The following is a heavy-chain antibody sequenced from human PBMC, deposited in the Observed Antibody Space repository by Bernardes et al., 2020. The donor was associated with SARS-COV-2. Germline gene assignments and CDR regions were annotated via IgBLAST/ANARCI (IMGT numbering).Heavy chain of an antibody. CDR3: ARRRYGDFGVDV. Sequence: GACLKISSNGADYTITHYWSGWVRTIPGKGLEWMGIIYPGDSDTKYSPSFQGRVTISADKSVNTAYLQWSSLKASDTAIYYCARRRYGDFGVDVWGQGTTVTVSS. V-gene: IGHV5-51*01. D-gene: IGHD4-17*01. CDR2: IYPGDSDT. CDR1: DYTITHYW. J-gene: IGHJ6*02.